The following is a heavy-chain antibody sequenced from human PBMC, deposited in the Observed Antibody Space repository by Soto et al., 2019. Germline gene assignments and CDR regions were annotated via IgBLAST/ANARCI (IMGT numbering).Heavy chain of an antibody. D-gene: IGHD6-6*01. V-gene: IGHV3-7*01. CDR1: GFSFSDYW. J-gene: IGHJ6*03. Sequence: EVQLVESGGDLVQPGGSLRLSCAASGFSFSDYWMTWVRQAPGKGLEWVANIKQDGTEKYYVDSVKGRFTVSRDSAKNSLYLQMNSLRPEDTAVYYCARAARWTSGWNPYYFYMDVWGKGTTVTVSS. CDR3: ARAARWTSGWNPYYFYMDV. CDR2: IKQDGTEK.